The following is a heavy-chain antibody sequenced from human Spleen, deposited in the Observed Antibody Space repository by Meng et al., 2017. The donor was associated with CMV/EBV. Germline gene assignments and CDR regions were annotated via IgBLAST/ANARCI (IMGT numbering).Heavy chain of an antibody. D-gene: IGHD1-26*01. CDR1: GFSFSSYA. Sequence: GGSLRLSCAASGFSFSSYAMSWVRQAPGKGLEWLSSISGGGGNTDYTAPVKGRFTISRDDSENTLYLQMNSLITEDTAVYYCARVGGSYYSDSWGQGTLVTVSS. V-gene: IGHV3-23*01. CDR3: ARVGGSYYSDS. J-gene: IGHJ4*02. CDR2: ISGGGGNT.